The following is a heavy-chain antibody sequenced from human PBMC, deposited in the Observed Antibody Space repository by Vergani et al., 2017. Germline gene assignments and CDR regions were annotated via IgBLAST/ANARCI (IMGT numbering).Heavy chain of an antibody. D-gene: IGHD1-1*01. Sequence: VQLLESGAEVKKPGASVKVSCKTSGYTFTGYYMHWVRQAPGQGLEWMGWINPNSGGTNYAQKFQGRVTMTRDTSISTAYMELSRLRSDDTAVYYCARVAPSNSEVTPTAFDVWGQGTMVTVSS. CDR3: ARVAPSNSEVTPTAFDV. J-gene: IGHJ3*01. CDR1: GYTFTGYY. CDR2: INPNSGGT. V-gene: IGHV1-2*02.